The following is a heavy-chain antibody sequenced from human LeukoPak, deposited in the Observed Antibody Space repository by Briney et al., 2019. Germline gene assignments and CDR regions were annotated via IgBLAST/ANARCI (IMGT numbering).Heavy chain of an antibody. D-gene: IGHD3-16*01. V-gene: IGHV4-39*07. J-gene: IGHJ4*02. CDR1: GGSISSNYY. CDR2: IYYSGST. Sequence: SETLSLTCTVSGGSISSNYYWGWIRQPPGKGLEWIGIIYYSGSTYYNPSLKSRVTISVDTSKNQFSLKLNSVTAADTAVYYCARGGETGTIDYWGQGTLVTVSS. CDR3: ARGGETGTIDY.